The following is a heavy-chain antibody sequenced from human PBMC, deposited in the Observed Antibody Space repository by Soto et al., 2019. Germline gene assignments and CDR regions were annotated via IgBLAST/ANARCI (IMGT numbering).Heavy chain of an antibody. D-gene: IGHD3-3*01. CDR1: GFTFSSCA. Sequence: PGGSLRLSCAASGFTFSSCAMPWVRQAPGKGLEWVAVISYDGSNKYYADSVKGRFTISRDNSKNTLYLQMNSLRAEDTAVYYCARDKRDLRFLEWSYYFDYWGQGTLVTVSS. V-gene: IGHV3-30-3*01. J-gene: IGHJ4*02. CDR3: ARDKRDLRFLEWSYYFDY. CDR2: ISYDGSNK.